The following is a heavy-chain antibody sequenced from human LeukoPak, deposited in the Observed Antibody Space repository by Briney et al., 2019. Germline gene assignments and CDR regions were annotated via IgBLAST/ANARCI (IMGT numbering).Heavy chain of an antibody. Sequence: PSETLSLACSVSGAFSSRYYWSWVRQPLGKGLEWLGSIFYSGHSNYNASLTSRISMSVGTSKAQFSLELTSVTAADTALYYCARIDPLGFFDQWGPGTLVTVSS. CDR3: ARIDPLGFFDQ. CDR1: GAFSSRYY. J-gene: IGHJ4*02. CDR2: IFYSGHS. D-gene: IGHD6-25*01. V-gene: IGHV4-59*12.